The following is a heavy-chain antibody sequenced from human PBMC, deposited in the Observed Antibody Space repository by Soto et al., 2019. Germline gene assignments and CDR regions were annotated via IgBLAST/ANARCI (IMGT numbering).Heavy chain of an antibody. CDR2: IYYSGTT. CDR1: GGSINPYY. D-gene: IGHD3-22*01. V-gene: IGHV4-59*08. J-gene: IGHJ4*02. Sequence: QVQLQESGPGLVKPSETLSLTCTVSGGSINPYYWGWIRQPPGKGLEWIGNIYYSGTTNYHPSLKSRVTISLDTSKNQFSLKRSSVTAADTAVYYCARLGGYYQAFDSWGQGTLVTVSS. CDR3: ARLGGYYQAFDS.